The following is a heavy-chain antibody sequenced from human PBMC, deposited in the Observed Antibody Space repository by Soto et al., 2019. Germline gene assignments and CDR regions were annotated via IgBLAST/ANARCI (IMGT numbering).Heavy chain of an antibody. D-gene: IGHD1-26*01. J-gene: IGHJ4*02. Sequence: GGSLRLSCAASGFTSSIYWMHWVRQAPGKGLEWVSRINGDGSSTSNADPVKGRFTISRDNAKNTLYLEMNSLRAEDTAVYYCARESMWAPDYWGQGTLVTVSS. V-gene: IGHV3-74*01. CDR1: GFTSSIYW. CDR2: INGDGSST. CDR3: ARESMWAPDY.